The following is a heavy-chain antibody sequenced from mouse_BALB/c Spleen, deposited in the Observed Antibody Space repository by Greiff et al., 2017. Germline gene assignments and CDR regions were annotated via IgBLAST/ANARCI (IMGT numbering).Heavy chain of an antibody. CDR1: GYTFTSYW. CDR3: TRSDFDY. V-gene: IGHV1S127*01. J-gene: IGHJ2*01. Sequence: VQLQQPGAELVKPGASVKMSCKASGYTFTSYWMHWVKQRPGQGLEWIGTIDPSDSYTSYNQKFKGKATLTVDTSSSTAYMQLSSLTSEDSAVYYCTRSDFDYWGQGTTLTVSS. CDR2: IDPSDSYT.